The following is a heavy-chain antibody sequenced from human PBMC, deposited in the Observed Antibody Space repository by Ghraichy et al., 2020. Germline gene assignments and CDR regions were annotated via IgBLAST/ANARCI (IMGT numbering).Heavy chain of an antibody. CDR2: INYSGRT. CDR3: VRRGYSGYD. Sequence: ATLSLTCTVSGGSINSSSHYWGWIRQPPGKGLEWIGSINYSGRTNYKPSLESRVTISVDKSKNQFSLKLSSVTAADTAVFFCVRRGYSGYDWGQGTLVTVSS. D-gene: IGHD5-12*01. J-gene: IGHJ4*02. V-gene: IGHV4-39*01. CDR1: GGSINSSSHY.